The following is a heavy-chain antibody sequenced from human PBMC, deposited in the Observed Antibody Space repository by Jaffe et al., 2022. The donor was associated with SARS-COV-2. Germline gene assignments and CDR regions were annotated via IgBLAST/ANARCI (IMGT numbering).Heavy chain of an antibody. CDR2: ISGSGDTT. J-gene: IGHJ4*02. CDR3: ASWKKYCSSISCYYYFDY. D-gene: IGHD2-2*01. Sequence: EVQLLESGGGLVQPGGSLRLSCAASGFTFSNYAMSWVRQAPGKGLEWVSGISGSGDTTYYADSVKGRFTISRDNSKNTLYLQMNSLRAEDTAVYYCASWKKYCSSISCYYYFDYWGQGTLVTVSS. CDR1: GFTFSNYA. V-gene: IGHV3-23*01.